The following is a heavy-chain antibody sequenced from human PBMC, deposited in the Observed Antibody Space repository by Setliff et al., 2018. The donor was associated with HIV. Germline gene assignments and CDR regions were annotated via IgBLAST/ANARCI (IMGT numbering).Heavy chain of an antibody. CDR2: IYTSGST. V-gene: IGHV4-39*07. CDR1: GGPIDRIGYN. Sequence: SETLSLTCSVSGGPIDRIGYNWVWVRQFPERGLEWIGRIYTSGSTNYNPSLKSRVTMSVDTSKNQFSLKLSSVTVADTAVYYCARDRDYYYYMDVWGKGTTVTVSS. CDR3: ARDRDYYYYMDV. J-gene: IGHJ6*03.